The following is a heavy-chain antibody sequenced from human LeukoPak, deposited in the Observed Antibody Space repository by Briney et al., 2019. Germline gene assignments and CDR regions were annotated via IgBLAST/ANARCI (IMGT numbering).Heavy chain of an antibody. D-gene: IGHD6-13*01. J-gene: IGHJ4*02. CDR3: ARVGAAAGVFDY. Sequence: ASVKVSCKTSGYTFTGYYMHWVRQAPGQGLEWMGWISAYNGNTNYAQKLQGRVTMTTDTSTSTAYMELRSLRSDDTAVYYCARVGAAAGVFDYWGQGTLVTVSS. CDR1: GYTFTGYY. V-gene: IGHV1-18*04. CDR2: ISAYNGNT.